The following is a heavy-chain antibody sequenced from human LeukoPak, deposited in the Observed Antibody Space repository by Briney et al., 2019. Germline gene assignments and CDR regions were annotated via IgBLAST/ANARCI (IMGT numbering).Heavy chain of an antibody. D-gene: IGHD3-3*01. Sequence: ASVKVSCKDSGYTFTSSGISWVRHAPGQGLEWMGWISAYNGNTNYAQKLQGRDTMTTDTSTSTAYMALRSLRSDDTAVYSCARDSYDFWSGYYDPWSPDYWGQGNLVTVSS. V-gene: IGHV1-18*01. CDR2: ISAYNGNT. CDR3: ARDSYDFWSGYYDPWSPDY. J-gene: IGHJ4*02. CDR1: GYTFTSSG.